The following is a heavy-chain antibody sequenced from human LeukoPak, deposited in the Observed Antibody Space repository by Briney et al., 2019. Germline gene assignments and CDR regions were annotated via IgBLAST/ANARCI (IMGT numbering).Heavy chain of an antibody. V-gene: IGHV3-23*01. Sequence: AGGSLRLSCAASGFTFSSYAMSWVRQAPGKGLEWVSAISGSGGSTYYADSVKGRFTISRDNSKNTLYLQMNSLRAEDTAVYYCAKIDYGDYVGTRDFDYWGQGTLVTVSS. CDR3: AKIDYGDYVGTRDFDY. D-gene: IGHD4-17*01. CDR2: ISGSGGST. J-gene: IGHJ4*02. CDR1: GFTFSSYA.